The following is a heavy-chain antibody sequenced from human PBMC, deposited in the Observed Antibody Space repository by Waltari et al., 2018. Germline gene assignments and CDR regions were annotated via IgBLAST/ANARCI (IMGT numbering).Heavy chain of an antibody. CDR1: GFTFSSYG. Sequence: QVQLVESGGGVVQPGRSLRLSCAASGFTFSSYGMHWVRQAPGKGLEWVAVIWYDGSNKYYADSVKGRFTISRDNSKNTLYLQMNSLRAEDTAVYYCATVPIAAAGTTFDYWGQGTLVTVSS. J-gene: IGHJ4*02. V-gene: IGHV3-33*01. D-gene: IGHD6-13*01. CDR3: ATVPIAAAGTTFDY. CDR2: IWYDGSNK.